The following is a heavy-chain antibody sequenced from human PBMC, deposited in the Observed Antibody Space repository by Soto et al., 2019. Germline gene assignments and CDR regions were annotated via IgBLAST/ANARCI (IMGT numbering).Heavy chain of an antibody. J-gene: IGHJ4*02. CDR1: VYTLTSYG. D-gene: IGHD6-13*01. Sequence: ASVKVSCKASVYTLTSYGIRWVRPAPGQGVEWMGWISAYNGNTNHARTLKGRVTMTTDLSRSTAYMELRSLRSDDTAVYYCARDTRSSSYDYWGQGTLVTVSS. CDR3: ARDTRSSSYDY. V-gene: IGHV1-18*01. CDR2: ISAYNGNT.